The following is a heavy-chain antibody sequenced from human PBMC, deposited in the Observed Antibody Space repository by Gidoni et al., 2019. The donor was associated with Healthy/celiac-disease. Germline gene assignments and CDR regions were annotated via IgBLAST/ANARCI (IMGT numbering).Heavy chain of an antibody. Sequence: QVQLVQSGAEVKKPGASVKVSCKASGYTFTSYGTSWVRQAPGHGLEWMGWISAYNGNTNDAQKLQGRVTMTTDTSTSTAYMELRSLRSDDTAVYYCARDTIVVVPAAMGESDYWGQGTLVTVSS. CDR2: ISAYNGNT. J-gene: IGHJ4*02. CDR1: GYTFTSYG. D-gene: IGHD2-2*01. V-gene: IGHV1-18*01. CDR3: ARDTIVVVPAAMGESDY.